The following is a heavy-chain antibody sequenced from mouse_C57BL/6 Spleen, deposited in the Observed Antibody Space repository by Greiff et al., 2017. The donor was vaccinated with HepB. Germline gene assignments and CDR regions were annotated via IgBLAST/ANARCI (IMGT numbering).Heavy chain of an antibody. CDR1: GYTFTDYY. V-gene: IGHV1-76*01. CDR2: IYPGSGNT. CDR3: AREGRQLRLHYYAMDY. J-gene: IGHJ4*01. D-gene: IGHD3-2*02. Sequence: VKLMESGAELVRPGASVKLSCKASGYTFTDYYINWVKQRPGQGLEWIARIYPGSGNTYYNEKFKGKATLTAEKSSSTAYMQLSSLTSEDSAVYFCAREGRQLRLHYYAMDYWGQGTSVTVSS.